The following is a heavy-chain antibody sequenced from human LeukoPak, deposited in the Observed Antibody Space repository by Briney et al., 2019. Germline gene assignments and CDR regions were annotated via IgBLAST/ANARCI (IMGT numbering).Heavy chain of an antibody. J-gene: IGHJ4*02. CDR2: IKSEPDGGTT. Sequence: PGGSLRLSCAASGFTFSYAWMTWVRQAPGKGLEWVGRIKSEPDGGTTDYAAPVKGRFTISRDDSKNTLYLQMNSLKTEDTAVYYCTTDDFYDSNWGQGTLVTVSS. CDR1: GFTFSYAW. CDR3: TTDDFYDSN. D-gene: IGHD3-10*01. V-gene: IGHV3-15*01.